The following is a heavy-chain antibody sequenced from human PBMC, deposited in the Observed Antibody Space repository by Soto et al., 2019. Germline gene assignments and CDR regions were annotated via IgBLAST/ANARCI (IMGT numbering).Heavy chain of an antibody. CDR2: ISGSDGKT. CDR1: GFSFASFA. V-gene: IGHV3-23*01. Sequence: PVGSLRLSCTTSGFSFASFAMTWVRQAPGKGLDWVATISGSDGKTYYADSVKGRFSISRDTSRNTLYLQMNSLRADDTAIYYCAKWSYLDYWGQGTRVTVSS. D-gene: IGHD3-3*01. CDR3: AKWSYLDY. J-gene: IGHJ4*02.